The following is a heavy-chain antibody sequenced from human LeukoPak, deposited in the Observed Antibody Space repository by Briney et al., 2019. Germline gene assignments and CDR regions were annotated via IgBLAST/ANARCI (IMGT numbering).Heavy chain of an antibody. J-gene: IGHJ4*02. CDR3: ARVNRKDWLFSIGDYFDY. Sequence: MPSETLSLTCTVSGGSISSSSYYWGWIRQPPGKGLEWIGSIFYSGSTYYSPSLKSRVTISVDTSESQFSLKLSSVTAADTAVYCCARVNRKDWLFSIGDYFDYWGQGTLVTVSS. CDR2: IFYSGST. D-gene: IGHD3-9*01. CDR1: GGSISSSSYY. V-gene: IGHV4-39*01.